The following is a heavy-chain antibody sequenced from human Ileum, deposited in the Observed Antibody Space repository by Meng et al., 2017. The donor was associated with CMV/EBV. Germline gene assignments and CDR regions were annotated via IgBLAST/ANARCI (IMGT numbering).Heavy chain of an antibody. D-gene: IGHD3-10*01. CDR2: IYTGGPT. J-gene: IGHJ4*02. CDR1: SASISPYY. V-gene: IGHV4-4*07. CDR3: ARGQTVRGFEY. Sequence: QAVLREHGPGLVKPSETLSLTCTVSSASISPYYWNWIRQPAGKGLEWIGRIYTGGPTDYNPSLKSRVTMSVDTSKNQFFLNLSSVTAADTAVYYCARGQTVRGFEYWGLGILVTVSS.